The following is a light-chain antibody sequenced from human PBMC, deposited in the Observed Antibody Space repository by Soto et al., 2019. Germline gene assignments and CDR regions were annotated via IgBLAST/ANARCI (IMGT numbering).Light chain of an antibody. CDR1: QSISNW. J-gene: IGKJ4*01. V-gene: IGKV1-5*03. CDR2: KAS. Sequence: IQMTQRPSGLAGSVRGRLTNENLASQSISNWLAWYQQRPGKAPKLLIYKASNLESGVPSRFSGSGSGTEFTLIISSLQPDHFATYYCLQVKSYPRTFGGGTKVDIK. CDR3: LQVKSYPRT.